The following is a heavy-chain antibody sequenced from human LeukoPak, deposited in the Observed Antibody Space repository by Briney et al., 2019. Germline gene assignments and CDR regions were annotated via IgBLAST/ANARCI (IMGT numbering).Heavy chain of an antibody. V-gene: IGHV1-69*04. CDR1: GGTFSSYA. Sequence: SVKVSCKASGGTFSSYAISWVRQAPGQGLEWMGRIIPIIGIPNYAQKFQDRVTITADKSTSTAYMELSSLRSEDTAVYYCARLTVGVPFYLDYWGQGTLVTVSS. CDR2: IIPIIGIP. D-gene: IGHD2/OR15-2a*01. CDR3: ARLTVGVPFYLDY. J-gene: IGHJ4*02.